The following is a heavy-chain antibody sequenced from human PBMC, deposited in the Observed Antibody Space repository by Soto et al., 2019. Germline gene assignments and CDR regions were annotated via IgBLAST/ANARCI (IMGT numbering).Heavy chain of an antibody. CDR1: GGSISSGDHY. Sequence: QVQLQESGPGLVKPSQTLSLTCTVSGGSISSGDHYWSWIRQPPGKGLEWIGHISSSGSTNYSPSLKSRSIISVDTSKHQFSLKLSSVTAADTAVYYCARVGPIAVAGTVLDYWGRGTLVTVSS. J-gene: IGHJ4*02. V-gene: IGHV4-30-4*01. CDR3: ARVGPIAVAGTVLDY. CDR2: ISSSGST. D-gene: IGHD6-19*01.